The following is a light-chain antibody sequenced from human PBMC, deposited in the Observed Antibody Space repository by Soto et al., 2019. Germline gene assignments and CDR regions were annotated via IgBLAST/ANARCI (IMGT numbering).Light chain of an antibody. CDR1: GSVGSN. Sequence: EIVMTQSPATLSVSPGGRATLSCRASGSVGSNLAWYQQKPGQAPRLLIYGASTRATGIPARFSGSGSATDFTLTISRLEPEDFALYYCQHYGRSPITFGQGTRLEIK. J-gene: IGKJ5*01. CDR2: GAS. V-gene: IGKV3-15*01. CDR3: QHYGRSPIT.